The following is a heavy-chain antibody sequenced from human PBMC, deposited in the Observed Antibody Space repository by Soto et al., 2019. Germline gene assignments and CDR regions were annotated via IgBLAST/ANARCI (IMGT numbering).Heavy chain of an antibody. D-gene: IGHD2-15*01. Sequence: QVQLVQSGAEVKKPGASVKVSCKASGFTVASNDINWVRQAPGQGLQWMGWMNANVDATDSPQEFKGRVSMTWNASISTAYLELHNLKSDDTAVYYCAREVVVGGSLWLDPWGQGSLVTVSS. V-gene: IGHV1-8*01. CDR3: AREVVVGGSLWLDP. J-gene: IGHJ5*02. CDR1: GFTVASND. CDR2: MNANVDAT.